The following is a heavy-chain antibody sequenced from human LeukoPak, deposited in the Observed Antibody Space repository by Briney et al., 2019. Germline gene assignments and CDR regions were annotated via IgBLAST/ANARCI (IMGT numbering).Heavy chain of an antibody. D-gene: IGHD3-10*01. Sequence: SETLSLTCTVSIGSINSYYWMCIRQPPGKGLEWISYIYYSGSTNYNPSLEGRVTISVDTSKNQFSLKLSSVTAADTAVYYCARNSRDSPGIREYYGSGSYLRMDYWGQGTLVTVSS. CDR3: ARNSRDSPGIREYYGSGSYLRMDY. CDR2: IYYSGST. J-gene: IGHJ4*02. CDR1: IGSINSYY. V-gene: IGHV4-59*01.